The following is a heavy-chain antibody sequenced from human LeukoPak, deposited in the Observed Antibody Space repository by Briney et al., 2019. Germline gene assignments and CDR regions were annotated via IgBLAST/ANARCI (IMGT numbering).Heavy chain of an antibody. V-gene: IGHV4-59*10. CDR2: IYTSGST. D-gene: IGHD1-26*01. CDR3: ARAELGSWFDP. CDR1: GGSFSGYY. J-gene: IGHJ5*02. Sequence: SETLSLTCAVYGGSFSGYYWSWIRQPAGKGLEWIGRIYTSGSTNYNPSLKSRVTMSVDTSKNQFSLKLSSVTAADTAVYYCARAELGSWFDPWGQGTLVTVSS.